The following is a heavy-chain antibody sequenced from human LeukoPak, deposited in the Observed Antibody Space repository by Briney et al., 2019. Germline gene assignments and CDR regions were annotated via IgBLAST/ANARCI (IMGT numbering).Heavy chain of an antibody. V-gene: IGHV3-23*01. CDR2: ISRRDDYT. D-gene: IGHD3-10*01. J-gene: IGHJ4*02. CDR3: ANDYRSGSFHDF. CDR1: GFAFSSYA. Sequence: GGSLRLSCAAAGFAFSSYAMSWVRQPPGKGLEWVSVISRRDDYTYYADSVKGRFTISRDNSKNTLYLQMNTLRAEDTAVYYCANDYRSGSFHDFWGQGTLVTVSS.